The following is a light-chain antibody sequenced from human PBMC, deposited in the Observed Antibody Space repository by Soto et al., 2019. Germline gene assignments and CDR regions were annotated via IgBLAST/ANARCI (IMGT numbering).Light chain of an antibody. CDR2: EVS. J-gene: IGLJ3*02. V-gene: IGLV2-8*01. CDR3: SSYAGSNNWV. Sequence: QSALTQPPSASGSPGQSVTISCTGTSSDVGDCNYVSWYQQHPGKAPKLMIYEVSKRPSGVPDRFSGSKSGNTASLTVSGLQAEDEADYYCSSYAGSNNWVFGGGTKLTVL. CDR1: SSDVGDCNY.